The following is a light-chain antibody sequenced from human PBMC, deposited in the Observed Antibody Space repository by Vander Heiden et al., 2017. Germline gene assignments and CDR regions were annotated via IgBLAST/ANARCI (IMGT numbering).Light chain of an antibody. Sequence: AIRMTQSPSSFSASTGDRVTITCRASQGISSYLAWYQQKPGKALKLLIYAASTLQSGVPSRFSGSGSGTDFTLTISCLQSEDFATYYCQQDDSYPITFGQGTRLEIK. CDR2: AAS. CDR1: QGISSY. J-gene: IGKJ5*01. V-gene: IGKV1-8*01. CDR3: QQDDSYPIT.